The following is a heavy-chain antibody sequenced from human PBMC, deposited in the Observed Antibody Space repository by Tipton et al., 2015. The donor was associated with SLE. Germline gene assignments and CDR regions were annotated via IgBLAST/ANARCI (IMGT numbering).Heavy chain of an antibody. V-gene: IGHV4-31*03. CDR1: GGSISSGGYY. J-gene: IGHJ4*02. CDR2: TYYSGST. CDR3: ARAPGAYCGGDCYSHFDY. Sequence: TLSLTCTVSGGSISSGGYYWSWIRQHPGEGLEWIGYTYYSGSTYYNPSLKSRVTISVDTSKNQFSLKLSSVTAADTAVYYCARAPGAYCGGDCYSHFDYWGQGTLVTVSS. D-gene: IGHD2-21*01.